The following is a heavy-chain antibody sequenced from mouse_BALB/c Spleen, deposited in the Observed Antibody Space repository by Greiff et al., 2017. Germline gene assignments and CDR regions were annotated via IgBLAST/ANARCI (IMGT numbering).Heavy chain of an antibody. V-gene: IGHV14-4*02. CDR3: NAEQHGHALYAMDY. D-gene: IGHD3-1*01. Sequence: VQLQQSGAELVRSGASVKLSCTASGFNIKDYYMHWVKQRPEQGLEWIGWIDPENGDTEYAPKFQGKATMTADTSSNTAYLQLSSLTSEDTAVYYCNAEQHGHALYAMDYWGQGTSVTASS. CDR1: GFNIKDYY. CDR2: IDPENGDT. J-gene: IGHJ4*01.